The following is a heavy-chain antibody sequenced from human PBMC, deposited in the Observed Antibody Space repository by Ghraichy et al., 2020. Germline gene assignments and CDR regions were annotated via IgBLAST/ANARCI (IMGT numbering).Heavy chain of an antibody. CDR1: GFSFSSYA. CDR3: ARFMGPSWHDAADF. V-gene: IGHV3-23*01. J-gene: IGHJ4*02. Sequence: GGSLRLSCSASGFSFSSYAMNWVRQAPGKGLEWVSAISGSGATTYYADFVKGRFSISRDSSNEMLYLQMNSLGADDTAIYYCARFMGPSWHDAADFWGQGTLVTVSS. CDR2: ISGSGATT. D-gene: IGHD1-1*01.